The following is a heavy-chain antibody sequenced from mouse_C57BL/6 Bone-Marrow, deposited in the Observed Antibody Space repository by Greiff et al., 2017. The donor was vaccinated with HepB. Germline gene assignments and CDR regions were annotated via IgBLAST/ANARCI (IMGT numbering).Heavy chain of an antibody. J-gene: IGHJ1*03. Sequence: EVQLVESGPGLAKPSQTLSLTCSVTGYSITSDYWNWIRKFPGNKLEYMGYISYSGSTYYNPSLKSRISITRDTSKNQYYLQLNSVTTEDTATYYCARRGKDITTVVAHWYFDVWGTGTTVTVSS. V-gene: IGHV3-8*01. D-gene: IGHD1-1*01. CDR3: ARRGKDITTVVAHWYFDV. CDR1: GYSITSDY. CDR2: ISYSGST.